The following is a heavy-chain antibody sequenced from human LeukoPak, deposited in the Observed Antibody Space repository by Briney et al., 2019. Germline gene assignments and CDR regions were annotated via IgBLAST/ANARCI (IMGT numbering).Heavy chain of an antibody. CDR1: GFTFSSYA. J-gene: IGHJ4*02. CDR3: AHGARAVSRLRDDILTGYYF. CDR2: ISGSGGST. Sequence: GGSLRPSCAASGFTFSSYAMSWVRQAPGKGLEWVSAISGSGGSTYYADSVKGRFTISRDNSKNTLYLQMNSLRAEDTAVYYCAHGARAVSRLRDDILTGYYFWGQGTLVTVSS. V-gene: IGHV3-23*01. D-gene: IGHD3-9*01.